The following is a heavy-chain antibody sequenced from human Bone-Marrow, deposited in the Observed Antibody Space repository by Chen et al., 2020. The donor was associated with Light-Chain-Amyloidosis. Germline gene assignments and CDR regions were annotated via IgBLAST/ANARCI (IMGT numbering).Heavy chain of an antibody. J-gene: IGHJ3*02. CDR1: GFAFSSYA. Sequence: EVQLVESGGGLLQRGGSLRLSCAASGFAFSSYAMSGVRPAPGKGLEWVCTISGMGCSRYYGDSVKGRLTISRDNSKNALFLQMNSLRAEDTAVYYCAKDISYDDILPGYPADAFDIWGQGTMVTVSS. D-gene: IGHD3-9*01. CDR3: AKDISYDDILPGYPADAFDI. CDR2: ISGMGCSR. V-gene: IGHV3-23*04.